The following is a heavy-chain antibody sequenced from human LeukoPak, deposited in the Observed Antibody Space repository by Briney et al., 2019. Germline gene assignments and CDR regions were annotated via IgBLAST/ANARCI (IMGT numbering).Heavy chain of an antibody. V-gene: IGHV4-31*11. J-gene: IGHJ4*02. CDR2: IYYSGSS. CDR3: ARVETTMIRY. Sequence: SQTLSLTCAVSGGSISSGGYSWSWIRQHPGKGLEWIGYIYYSGSSYYNPSLRSRVTISVDTSKNHFSLKLSSVTAADTAVYYCARVETTMIRYWGQGTLVAVSS. D-gene: IGHD3-16*01. CDR1: GGSISSGGYS.